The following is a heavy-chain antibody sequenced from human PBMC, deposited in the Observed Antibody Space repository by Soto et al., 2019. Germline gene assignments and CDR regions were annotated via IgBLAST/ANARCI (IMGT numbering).Heavy chain of an antibody. CDR1: GFTFSSYG. CDR2: ISYDGSNK. J-gene: IGHJ4*02. Sequence: QVQLVESGGGVVQPGRSLRLSCAASGFTFSSYGMHWVRQAPGKGLEWVAVISYDGSNKYYADSVKGRFTISRDNSKNTLYLQMKSRRAEDTAVDYCAKDLRALLWFGELVPDYWGQGTLVTVSS. CDR3: AKDLRALLWFGELVPDY. D-gene: IGHD3-10*01. V-gene: IGHV3-30*18.